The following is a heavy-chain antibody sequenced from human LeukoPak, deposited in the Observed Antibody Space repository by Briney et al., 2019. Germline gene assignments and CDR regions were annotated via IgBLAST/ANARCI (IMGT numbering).Heavy chain of an antibody. CDR3: ARGKIGYYYGDYDGY. J-gene: IGHJ4*02. V-gene: IGHV3-30*03. Sequence: GGSLRLSCAASGFTFSSYGMHWVRQAPGKGLEWVAVISYDGSNKYYADSVKGRFTISRDNAKNSLSLQMNSLRDEDTAVYYCARGKIGYYYGDYDGYWGQGTLVTVSS. CDR2: ISYDGSNK. CDR1: GFTFSSYG. D-gene: IGHD4-17*01.